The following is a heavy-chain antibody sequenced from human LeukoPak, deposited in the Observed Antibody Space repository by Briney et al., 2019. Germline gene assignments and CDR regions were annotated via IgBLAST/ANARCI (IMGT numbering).Heavy chain of an antibody. CDR2: IYSNGGRT. J-gene: IGHJ6*04. Sequence: GGSLRLSCAASGFTVSSNFMSWVRQAPGKGLEWVSVIYSNGGRTTYADSVKGRFIISRDNSKNTLNLQMNSLRDEDTAVYYCAELGITMIGGVWGKGTTVTISS. D-gene: IGHD3-10*02. CDR1: GFTVSSNF. V-gene: IGHV3-66*01. CDR3: AELGITMIGGV.